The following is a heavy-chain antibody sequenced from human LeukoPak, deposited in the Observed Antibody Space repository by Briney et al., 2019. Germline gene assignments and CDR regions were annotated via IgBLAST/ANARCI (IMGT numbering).Heavy chain of an antibody. Sequence: KSGPALVKPTQTLTLTCTFSGFSLRSSGMCVSWIRQPPGKALEWLARIDWDDDKYYSTSLKTRLTISKDTSKNQVVLTMINMDPVDTATYYCARISDHYDSSGYSVFDYWGQGILVTVSS. CDR1: GFSLRSSGMC. J-gene: IGHJ4*02. CDR3: ARISDHYDSSGYSVFDY. CDR2: IDWDDDK. D-gene: IGHD3-22*01. V-gene: IGHV2-70*11.